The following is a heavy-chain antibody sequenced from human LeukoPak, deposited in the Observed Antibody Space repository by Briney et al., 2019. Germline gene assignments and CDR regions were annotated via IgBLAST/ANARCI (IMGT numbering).Heavy chain of an antibody. CDR1: GGSISSSSYY. J-gene: IGHJ4*02. V-gene: IGHV4-39*01. CDR2: IYYSGST. Sequence: SETLSLTCTVSGGSISSSSYYWGWIRQPPGKGLEWIGSIYYSGSTYYNPSLKSRVTISVDTSKNQFSLKLSSVTAADTAVYYCARWSGSYFDYWGQGALVTVSS. CDR3: ARWSGSYFDY. D-gene: IGHD1-26*01.